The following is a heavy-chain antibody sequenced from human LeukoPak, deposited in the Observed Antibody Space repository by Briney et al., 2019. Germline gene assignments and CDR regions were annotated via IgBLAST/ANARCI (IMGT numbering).Heavy chain of an antibody. Sequence: GGSLVFSWAASGFTCSSYARRGVRQAPGKGLEWVSAISGSGGSTYYEDSVEGLFTISGDKSKNTLLQQMNSLRAEDTAVYYCAKDRDVWGSLLDYWGQGTLVTVSS. CDR1: GFTCSSYA. CDR3: AKDRDVWGSLLDY. D-gene: IGHD3-16*01. CDR2: ISGSGGST. J-gene: IGHJ4*02. V-gene: IGHV3-23*01.